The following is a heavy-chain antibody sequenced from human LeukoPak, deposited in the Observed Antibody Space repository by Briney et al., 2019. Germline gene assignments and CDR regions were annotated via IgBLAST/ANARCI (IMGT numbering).Heavy chain of an antibody. CDR3: AKVGGGDYYYYMDV. CDR2: FFGGFGRT. CDR1: GFTFNSYA. D-gene: IGHD3-16*01. Sequence: GGSLRLSCAASGFTFNSYAMSWVRQAPGKGLEWVSSFFGGFGRTYYADSVQGRFTISRDNSKNTLYLQLNSLRAEDTAVYYCAKVGGGDYYYYMDVWGKGTTVTVSS. V-gene: IGHV3-23*01. J-gene: IGHJ6*03.